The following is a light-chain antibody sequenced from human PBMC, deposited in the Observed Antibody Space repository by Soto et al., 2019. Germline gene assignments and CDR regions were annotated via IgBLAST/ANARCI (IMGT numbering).Light chain of an antibody. CDR1: QSISSW. J-gene: IGKJ5*01. Sequence: DIQMTQSPSTLSASVGDRVTISCRASQSISSWLAWYQQKPGKAPKLLIYKASSVESGVPSRFSGSGSGTEFTLAISSLQPDDFATYYCQQYNSYSITFGQGTRLEIK. CDR2: KAS. CDR3: QQYNSYSIT. V-gene: IGKV1-5*03.